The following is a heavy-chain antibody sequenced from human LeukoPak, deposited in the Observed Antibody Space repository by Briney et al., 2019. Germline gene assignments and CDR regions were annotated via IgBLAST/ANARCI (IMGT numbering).Heavy chain of an antibody. CDR1: GYTFTSYG. CDR2: MNPNSGNT. D-gene: IGHD6-13*01. J-gene: IGHJ6*03. V-gene: IGHV1-8*03. Sequence: ASVKVSCKASGYTFTSYGISWVRQAPGQGLEWMGWMNPNSGNTGYAQKFQGRVTITRNTSISTAYMELSSLRSEDTAVYYCARGSSWFYYYYMDVWGKGTTVTVSS. CDR3: ARGSSWFYYYYMDV.